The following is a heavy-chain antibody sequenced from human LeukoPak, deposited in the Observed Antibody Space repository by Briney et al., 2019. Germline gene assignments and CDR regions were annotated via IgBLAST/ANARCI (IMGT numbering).Heavy chain of an antibody. V-gene: IGHV4-59*01. D-gene: IGHD2-2*02. CDR2: IYYSGST. CDR1: GGSISSYY. J-gene: IGHJ3*02. Sequence: SETLSLTCTVSGGSISSYYWSWIRQPPGKGLEWIGYIYYSGSTNYNPSLKSRVTISVDTSKNQFSLKLSSVTAADTAVYYCARDRGQVLYDAFDIWGQGTVVTVSS. CDR3: ARDRGQVLYDAFDI.